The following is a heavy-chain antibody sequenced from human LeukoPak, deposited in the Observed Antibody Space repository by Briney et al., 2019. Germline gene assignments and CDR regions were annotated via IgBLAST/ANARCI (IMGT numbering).Heavy chain of an antibody. CDR2: IYSSGST. CDR1: GASVSGSNYY. CDR3: AKSGGYGLIDY. V-gene: IGHV4-39*01. Sequence: PSETLSLTCAVSGASVSGSNYYWGWIRQPPGKGLEWIGNIYSSGSTYYNASLQSRVTISIDTSKNQFSLRLNSVTAADTAMYYCAKSGGYGLIDYWGQGTLVTVSS. D-gene: IGHD1-26*01. J-gene: IGHJ4*02.